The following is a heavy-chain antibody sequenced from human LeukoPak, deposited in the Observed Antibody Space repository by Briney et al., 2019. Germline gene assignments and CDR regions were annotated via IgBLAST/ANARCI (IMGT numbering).Heavy chain of an antibody. CDR3: ARVDTAMATRVGFDY. J-gene: IGHJ4*02. CDR2: IYTSGST. D-gene: IGHD5-18*01. V-gene: IGHV4-61*02. Sequence: PSETLSLTCTVSGGSISSGSYYWSWIRQPAGKGLEWIGRIYTSGSTNYNPSLKSRVTISVDTPKNQFSLKLSSVAAADTAVYYCARVDTAMATRVGFDYWGQGTLVTVSS. CDR1: GGSISSGSYY.